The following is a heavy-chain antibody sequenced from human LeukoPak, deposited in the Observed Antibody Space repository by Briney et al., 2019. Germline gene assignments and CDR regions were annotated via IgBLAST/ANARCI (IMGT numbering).Heavy chain of an antibody. D-gene: IGHD3/OR15-3a*01. CDR2: IYYSGST. V-gene: IGHV4-39*07. Sequence: PSETLSLTCTVSGGSISSSSYYWGWIRQPPGKGLEWIGSIYYSGSTYYNPSLKSRVTISVDTSKNQFSLKLSSVTAADTAVYYCARAEFLWTGYYPYWGQGTLVTVSS. CDR1: GGSISSSSYY. J-gene: IGHJ4*02. CDR3: ARAEFLWTGYYPY.